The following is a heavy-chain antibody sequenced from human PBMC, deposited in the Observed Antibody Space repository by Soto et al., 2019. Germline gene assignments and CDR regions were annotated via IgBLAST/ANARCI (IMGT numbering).Heavy chain of an antibody. J-gene: IGHJ3*02. D-gene: IGHD2-2*01. Sequence: SETLSLTCTVSGGSISSYYWSWIRQPPGKGLEWIGYIYYSGSTNYNPSLKSRVTISVDTSKNQFSLKLSSVTAADTAVYYCARHFYAPMLGYAFDIWGQGTMVTVSS. CDR1: GGSISSYY. CDR2: IYYSGST. V-gene: IGHV4-59*08. CDR3: ARHFYAPMLGYAFDI.